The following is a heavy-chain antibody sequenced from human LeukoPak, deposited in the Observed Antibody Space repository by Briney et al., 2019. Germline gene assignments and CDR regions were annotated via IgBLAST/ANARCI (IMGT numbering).Heavy chain of an antibody. V-gene: IGHV4-4*07. CDR1: GGSISSCY. Sequence: SETLSLTCTVSGGSISSCYWSWIRQPAGKGLEWIGRIYTSGSTNYNPSLKSRVTMSVDTSKNQFSLKLSSVTAADTAVYYCARSSYDSSGYYGDQFDCWGQGTLVTVSS. CDR2: IYTSGST. D-gene: IGHD3-22*01. J-gene: IGHJ4*02. CDR3: ARSSYDSSGYYGDQFDC.